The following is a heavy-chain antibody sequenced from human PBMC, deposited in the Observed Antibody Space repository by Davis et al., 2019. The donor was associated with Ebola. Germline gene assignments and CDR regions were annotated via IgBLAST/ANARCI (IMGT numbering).Heavy chain of an antibody. J-gene: IGHJ6*03. CDR3: ARAVSPSNDYYVDV. D-gene: IGHD5/OR15-5a*01. CDR2: INPDSGGT. Sequence: AASVKASCKTSGYIFSGYYMHWVRQAPGQGLEWMGWINPDSGGTIYAQKFQDWITMTRDTSINTAYVELSGLTSDDTAIYYCARAVSPSNDYYVDVWGKGAAVTVSS. V-gene: IGHV1-2*04. CDR1: GYIFSGYY.